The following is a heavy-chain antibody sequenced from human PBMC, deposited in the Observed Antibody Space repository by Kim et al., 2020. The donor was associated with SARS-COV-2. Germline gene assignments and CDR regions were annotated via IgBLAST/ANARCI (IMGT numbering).Heavy chain of an antibody. CDR2: ISYDGSNK. J-gene: IGHJ4*02. CDR1: GFTFSSYA. D-gene: IGHD3-10*01. Sequence: GGSLRLSCAASGFTFSSYAMHWVRQAPGKGLEWVAVISYDGSNKYYADSVKGRFTISRDNSKNTLYLQMNSLRAEDTAVYYCARDRGDGYDDYWGQGTLVTVSS. CDR3: ARDRGDGYDDY. V-gene: IGHV3-30*04.